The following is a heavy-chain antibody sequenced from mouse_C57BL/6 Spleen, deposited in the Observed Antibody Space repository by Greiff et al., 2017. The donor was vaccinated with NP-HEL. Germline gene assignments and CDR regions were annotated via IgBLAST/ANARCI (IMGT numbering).Heavy chain of an antibody. V-gene: IGHV10-1*01. CDR1: GFSFNTYA. CDR2: IRSKSNNYAT. J-gene: IGHJ4*01. Sequence: EVQVVESGGGLVQPKGSLKLSCAASGFSFNTYAMNWVRQAPGKGLEWVARIRSKSNNYATYYADSVKDRFTISRDDSESMLYLQMNNLKTEDTAMYYCVRLSITTVVADYAMDYWGQGTSVTVSS. CDR3: VRLSITTVVADYAMDY. D-gene: IGHD1-1*01.